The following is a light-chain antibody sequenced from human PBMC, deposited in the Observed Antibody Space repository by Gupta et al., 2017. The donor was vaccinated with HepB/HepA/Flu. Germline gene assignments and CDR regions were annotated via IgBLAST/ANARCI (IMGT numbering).Light chain of an antibody. CDR2: DVG. Sequence: HSALTQPASVSGSPGQSITISCTGTSSDVGAYNYVSWYQQHPAKAPKLIIYDVGDRPSGVSHRFSGSKSGNTASLTISGLQAEDEADYYCSSYTSASTGIFGTGTKVTVL. CDR3: SSYTSASTGI. J-gene: IGLJ1*01. CDR1: SSDVGAYNY. V-gene: IGLV2-14*03.